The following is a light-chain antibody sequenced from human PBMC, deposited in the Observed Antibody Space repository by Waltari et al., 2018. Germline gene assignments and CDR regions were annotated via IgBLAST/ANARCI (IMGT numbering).Light chain of an antibody. V-gene: IGLV2-14*03. Sequence: QSALTQPASVSGSPGQSITISCTGTTHDIGYYHYFSWYQQHLGKAPTLIIYDVRERPSGVSNRFSGSKSGNTASLTISGLQADDEADYYCSSHTTRSTWVFGGGTKLTVL. CDR3: SSHTTRSTWV. CDR1: THDIGYYHY. CDR2: DVR. J-gene: IGLJ3*02.